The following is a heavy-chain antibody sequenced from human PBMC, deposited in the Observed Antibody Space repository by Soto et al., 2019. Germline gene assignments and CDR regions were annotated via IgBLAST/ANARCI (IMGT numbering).Heavy chain of an antibody. CDR1: GYSISSGYY. Sequence: SETLSLTCAVSGYSISSGYYWGWIRQPPGKGLEWIGSIYRSGSTYYNPSLKSRVTISVDTSKNQFSLKLSSVTAADTAVYYCARGTGIVVVIIDYWGQGTLVTVSS. J-gene: IGHJ4*02. D-gene: IGHD3-22*01. CDR2: IYRSGST. CDR3: ARGTGIVVVIIDY. V-gene: IGHV4-38-2*01.